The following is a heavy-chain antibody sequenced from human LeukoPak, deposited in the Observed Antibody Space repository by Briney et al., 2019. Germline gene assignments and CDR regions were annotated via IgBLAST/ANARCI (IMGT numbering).Heavy chain of an antibody. CDR1: GFSLSDFW. CDR3: ARDLMAEAFDI. CDR2: MKYDGSDI. D-gene: IGHD5-24*01. Sequence: GGSLRLSCVASGFSLSDFWMSWVRQAPGKGLEWVANMKYDGSDINYVDSVKGRFTISRDNARNSLYLQMDSLRGEDAAVYYCARDLMAEAFDIWGQGTMVTVSS. V-gene: IGHV3-7*01. J-gene: IGHJ3*02.